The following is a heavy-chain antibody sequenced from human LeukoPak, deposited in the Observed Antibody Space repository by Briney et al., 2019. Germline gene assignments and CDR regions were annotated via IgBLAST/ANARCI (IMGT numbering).Heavy chain of an antibody. D-gene: IGHD3-10*01. J-gene: IGHJ4*02. Sequence: GVSLRLSCAASGFTFSSYAMSWVRQAPGKGLEWVSAISGSGGSTYYADSVKGRFTISRDNSKNTLYLQMNSLRAEDTAVYYCAKQPWFGELLSLDYWGQGTLVTVSS. CDR3: AKQPWFGELLSLDY. V-gene: IGHV3-23*01. CDR1: GFTFSSYA. CDR2: ISGSGGST.